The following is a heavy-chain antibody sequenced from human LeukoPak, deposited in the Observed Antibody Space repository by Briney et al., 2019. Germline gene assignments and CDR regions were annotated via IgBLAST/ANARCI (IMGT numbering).Heavy chain of an antibody. CDR3: ARVGGMDYYYYMDV. Sequence: SETLSLTCTVSGGSISSYYWSWIRQPPGKGLEWIGYIYYSGSTNYNPSLKSRVTISVDTSKNQFSLKLSSVTAADTAVYYCARVGGMDYYYYMDVWDKGTTVTVSS. CDR2: IYYSGST. D-gene: IGHD1-14*01. CDR1: GGSISSYY. V-gene: IGHV4-59*01. J-gene: IGHJ6*03.